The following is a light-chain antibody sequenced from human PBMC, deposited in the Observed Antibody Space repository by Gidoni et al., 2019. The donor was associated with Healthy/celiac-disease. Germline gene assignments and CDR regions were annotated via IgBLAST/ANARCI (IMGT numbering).Light chain of an antibody. Sequence: DIVMTQSALSLPVTPGEPASISCRSSQSLLHSNGYNYLDWYLQKPGQSPQLLIYLGSNRDSGVPDRFSGSGSGTDFTLKISRVEAEDVGIYYCMQALQTPRYTFGQGTKLEIK. CDR1: QSLLHSNGYNY. J-gene: IGKJ2*01. CDR2: LGS. V-gene: IGKV2-28*01. CDR3: MQALQTPRYT.